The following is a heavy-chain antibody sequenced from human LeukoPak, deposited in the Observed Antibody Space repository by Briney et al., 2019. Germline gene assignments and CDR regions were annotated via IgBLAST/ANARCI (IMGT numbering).Heavy chain of an antibody. V-gene: IGHV3-21*01. D-gene: IGHD5-12*01. CDR1: GFSFSTYS. CDR3: TRAYSGYDYTSYHYHMDV. Sequence: GWSLRLSCAASGFSFSTYSMNWVRQAPGKGLEWVSFITSSGSYIYYADSVKGRFTISRDNAKNSLFLQMNSLRAEDTAVYYCTRAYSGYDYTSYHYHMDVWGKGNTVTVSS. CDR2: ITSSGSYI. J-gene: IGHJ6*03.